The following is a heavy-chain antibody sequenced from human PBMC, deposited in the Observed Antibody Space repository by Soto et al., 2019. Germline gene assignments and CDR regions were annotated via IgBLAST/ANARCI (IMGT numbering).Heavy chain of an antibody. CDR1: GFTFDDYA. Sequence: EVQLVESGGGLVQPGRFLRLSCAASGFTFDDYAMHWVRQAPGKGLEWVSGISWNSGSIGYADSVKGRFTISRDNAKNSLYLQMNSLRAEDTALYYCAKDVNPNVVVVDYWGQGTLVTVSS. V-gene: IGHV3-9*01. CDR3: AKDVNPNVVVVDY. D-gene: IGHD2-15*01. J-gene: IGHJ4*02. CDR2: ISWNSGSI.